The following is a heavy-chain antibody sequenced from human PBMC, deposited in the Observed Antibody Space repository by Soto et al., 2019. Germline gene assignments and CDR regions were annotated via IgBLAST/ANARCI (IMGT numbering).Heavy chain of an antibody. CDR3: ARLGDFYGSRGHFDY. CDR1: RFTFINYD. CDR2: ISSGSSYI. V-gene: IGHV3-21*01. J-gene: IGHJ4*02. D-gene: IGHD3-10*01. Sequence: LRLSCAASRFTFINYDMNWVRQTPGKGLEWVSSISSGSSYIHYADSVRGRFTISRDNAKNTLDLQMNSLRADDTAVYYCARLGDFYGSRGHFDYWGQGTLVTVSS.